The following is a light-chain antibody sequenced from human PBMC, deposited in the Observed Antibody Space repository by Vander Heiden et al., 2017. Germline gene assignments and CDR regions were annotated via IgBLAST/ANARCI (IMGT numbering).Light chain of an antibody. CDR3: QAWDNSTVV. CDR1: KLGDKH. CDR2: KDS. J-gene: IGLJ2*01. V-gene: IGLV3-1*01. Sequence: SYELTQPPSVSVSPRQTASSTCSGDKLGDKHACWYQQRPGPAPLLVIYKDSKRPLGMPVPFSGSNTGNTATLTSSETQDMDDADYYCQAWDNSTVVFGGGTKLTVL.